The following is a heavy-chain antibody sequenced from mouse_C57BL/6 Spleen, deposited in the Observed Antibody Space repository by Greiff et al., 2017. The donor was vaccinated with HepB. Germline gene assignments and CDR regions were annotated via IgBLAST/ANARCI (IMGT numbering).Heavy chain of an antibody. V-gene: IGHV1-19*01. Sequence: EVQLQQSGPVLVKPGASVKMSCKASGYTFTDYYMNWVKQSHGKSLEWIGVINPYNGGTSYNQKFKGKATLTVDKSSSTAYMELNSLTSEDSAVYYCARGRDGYPYAMDYWGQGTSVTVSS. CDR1: GYTFTDYY. CDR3: ARGRDGYPYAMDY. D-gene: IGHD2-3*01. J-gene: IGHJ4*01. CDR2: INPYNGGT.